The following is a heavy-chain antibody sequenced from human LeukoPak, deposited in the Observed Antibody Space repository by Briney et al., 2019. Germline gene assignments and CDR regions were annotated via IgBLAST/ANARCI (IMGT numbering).Heavy chain of an antibody. V-gene: IGHV4-59*08. CDR3: VRGGIYGDYDGYFDY. Sequence: PSETLSLTCTVSGRSISSYYWSWVRQPPGKGLEWIGYIYYTASTNYNPSLRSRVTISVDTSKNQFSPKPASVSADDPAECLCVRGGIYGDYDGYFDYWGQGTLVTVSS. CDR1: GRSISSYY. D-gene: IGHD4-17*01. J-gene: IGHJ4*02. CDR2: IYYTAST.